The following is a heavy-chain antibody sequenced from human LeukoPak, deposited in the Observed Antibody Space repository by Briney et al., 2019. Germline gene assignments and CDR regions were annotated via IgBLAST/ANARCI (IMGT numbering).Heavy chain of an antibody. CDR2: INHSGST. D-gene: IGHD3-22*01. CDR3: ARAMIVVIITTPGHFDL. Sequence: PSETLSLTCAVYGGSFSGYYWSWIRQPPGKGLKWIGEINHSGSTNYNPSLKSRVTISIDTSKNQFSLKLSSVTAADTAVYYCARAMIVVIITTPGHFDLWGRGTLVTVSS. V-gene: IGHV4-34*01. CDR1: GGSFSGYY. J-gene: IGHJ2*01.